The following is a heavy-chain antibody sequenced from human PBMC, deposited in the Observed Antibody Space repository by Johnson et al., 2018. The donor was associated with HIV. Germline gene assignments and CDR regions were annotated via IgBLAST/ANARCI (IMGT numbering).Heavy chain of an antibody. CDR2: IKQDGREK. CDR1: GFTFSPYW. CDR3: ARDTPFDI. J-gene: IGHJ3*02. Sequence: VQLVESGGGLVQPGGSLRLSCAASGFTFSPYWMSWVRQAPGKGLEWVANIKQDGREKYYADSVKGRCTISRENSKHTLYLQMNSLRAEDTAVYYCARDTPFDIWGQGTMVTVSS. V-gene: IGHV3-7*03.